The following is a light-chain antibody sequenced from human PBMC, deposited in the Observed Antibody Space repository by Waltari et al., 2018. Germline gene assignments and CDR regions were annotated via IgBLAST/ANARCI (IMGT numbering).Light chain of an antibody. CDR1: NSNLGGNS. CDR3: AVWDDSLGGV. CDR2: NDN. Sequence: QSVLTQPPPVSGTPGPRVPISCSGSNSNLGGNSVNWYQQLPGTAPKLLIYNDNQGPSGVPDRFSASKSGTSASQAITGLQSEDDAYYYCAVWDDSLGGVFGGGTKLTVL. V-gene: IGLV1-44*01. J-gene: IGLJ3*02.